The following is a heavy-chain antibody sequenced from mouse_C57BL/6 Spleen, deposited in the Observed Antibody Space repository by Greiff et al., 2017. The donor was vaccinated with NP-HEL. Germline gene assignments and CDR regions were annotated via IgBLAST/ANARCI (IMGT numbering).Heavy chain of an antibody. D-gene: IGHD2-4*01. CDR1: GYTFTDYN. CDR2: INPNNGGT. V-gene: IGHV1-18*01. J-gene: IGHJ3*01. CDR3: ARGGYDYDGAWFAY. Sequence: VQLQQSGPELVKPGASVKIPCKASGYTFTDYNMDWVKQSHGKSLEWIGDINPNNGGTIYNQKFKGKATLTVDKSSSTAYMELRSLTSEDTAVYYWARGGYDYDGAWFAYWGQGTLVTVSA.